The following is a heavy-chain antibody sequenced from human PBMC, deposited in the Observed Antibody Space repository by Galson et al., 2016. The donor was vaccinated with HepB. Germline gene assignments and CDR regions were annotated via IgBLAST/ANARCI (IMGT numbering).Heavy chain of an antibody. V-gene: IGHV1-46*01. CDR2: INPSGGST. CDR3: ARANFAIDD. Sequence: SVKVSCKASRYTFTNYYIYWVRQAPGQGLEWMGMINPSGGSTKYAQKFQGRVTLTRDTSTSTVYMELSSLRFDDSAVYYCARANFAIDDWGQGTLVTVSS. J-gene: IGHJ4*02. CDR1: RYTFTNYY.